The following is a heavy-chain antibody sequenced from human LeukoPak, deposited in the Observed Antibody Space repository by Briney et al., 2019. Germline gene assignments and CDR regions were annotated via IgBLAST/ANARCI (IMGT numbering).Heavy chain of an antibody. CDR1: XXXXNSLDX. CDR3: AGLVGRYSSGLYYYYLDY. V-gene: IGHV4-4*02. D-gene: IGHD3-22*01. CDR2: MYLSGTT. Sequence: TLSXXXXVSXXXXNSLDXWSWVRQPPGKGLEWIGEMYLSGTTHSNPSVKSRVTISIDKSKNQFFLNLSSVTAADTAVYYCAGLVGRYSSGLYYYYLDYWGQGTLVTVSS. J-gene: IGHJ4*02.